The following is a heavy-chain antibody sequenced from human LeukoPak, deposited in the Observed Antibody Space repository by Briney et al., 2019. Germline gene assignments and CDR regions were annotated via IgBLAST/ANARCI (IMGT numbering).Heavy chain of an antibody. V-gene: IGHV4-59*01. D-gene: IGHD3-10*01. CDR3: ARVGDMVRGVIVSRPFDY. CDR2: IYYSGST. J-gene: IGHJ4*02. Sequence: PSETLSLTCTVSGGSISSYYWSWIRQPPGKGLEWIGSIYYSGSTNYNPSLKSRVTISFDTSKTQFSLRLSSVTAADTAVYYCARVGDMVRGVIVSRPFDYWGQGTLVTVSP. CDR1: GGSISSYY.